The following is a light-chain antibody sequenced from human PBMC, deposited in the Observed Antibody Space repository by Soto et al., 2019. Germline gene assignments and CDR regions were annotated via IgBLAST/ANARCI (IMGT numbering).Light chain of an antibody. J-gene: IGLJ1*01. CDR1: SSDVGGYND. V-gene: IGLV2-11*01. CDR3: FSYAGSYTDV. CDR2: AVS. Sequence: QSALTQSRSVSGSPGQSVTISCTGTSSDVGGYNDVSWYQQHPGEAPKFIIYAVSKRPSGVPDRFSGSKSGNTASLTISGLQAEDDADYYCFSYAGSYTDVFGTGTKLTVL.